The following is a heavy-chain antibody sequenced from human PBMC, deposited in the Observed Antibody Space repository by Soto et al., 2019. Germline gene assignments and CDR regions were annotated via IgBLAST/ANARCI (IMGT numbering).Heavy chain of an antibody. CDR2: INWNGGST. CDR3: ARREIQGPIDY. D-gene: IGHD1-26*01. Sequence: GSLRLSCAASGFTFDDYGMSWVRQAPGKGLEWVSGINWNGGSTGYVDSVKGRFTISRDNAKNSLYLQMNSLRAEDTALYYCARREIQGPIDYWGQGTLVTVSS. V-gene: IGHV3-20*04. CDR1: GFTFDDYG. J-gene: IGHJ4*02.